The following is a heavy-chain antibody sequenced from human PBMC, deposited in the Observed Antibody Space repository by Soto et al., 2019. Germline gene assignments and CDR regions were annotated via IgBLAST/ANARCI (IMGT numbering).Heavy chain of an antibody. D-gene: IGHD6-13*01. CDR3: ARAGSAGTVDY. J-gene: IGHJ4*02. Sequence: EVQLVESGGDLVQPGGSLRLSCVASGFTFRNFWMTWVRQAPGMGLESVAIINQDGSEKYYVDSVKGRFTVSRDNAQNSLYVQMDNLRVEDTSTYFCARAGSAGTVDYWGQGTLVTVSS. V-gene: IGHV3-7*03. CDR2: INQDGSEK. CDR1: GFTFRNFW.